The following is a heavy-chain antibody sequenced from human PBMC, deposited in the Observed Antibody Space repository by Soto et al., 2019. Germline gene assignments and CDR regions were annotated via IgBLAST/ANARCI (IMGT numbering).Heavy chain of an antibody. J-gene: IGHJ5*02. V-gene: IGHV4-34*01. CDR3: ARGAPPIWYGSGSYIFGVSWFDP. Sequence: TSETLSPTCAFYGGSFSGYYWRLIRPPPGKGVGWVGEINHSGSTNYNPSLKSRVTISIDTSKNQFSLKLSSVTAADTAVYYCARGAPPIWYGSGSYIFGVSWFDPWGQGTLVTVSS. CDR1: GGSFSGYY. D-gene: IGHD3-10*01. CDR2: INHSGST.